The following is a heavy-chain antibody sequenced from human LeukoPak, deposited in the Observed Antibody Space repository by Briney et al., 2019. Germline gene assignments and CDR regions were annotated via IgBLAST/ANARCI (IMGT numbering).Heavy chain of an antibody. D-gene: IGHD2-15*01. CDR2: IYSGGNT. V-gene: IGHV3-53*01. CDR3: ARRAGEYSHPYDY. CDR1: GFTFSGYD. Sequence: GGSLRLSCAASGFTFSGYDMNWVRQAPGKGLEWVSFIYSGGNTHYSDSVKGRFTLSRDNSKNTLYLQMNSLRAEDTAIYYCARRAGEYSHPYDYWGQGTLVTVSS. J-gene: IGHJ4*02.